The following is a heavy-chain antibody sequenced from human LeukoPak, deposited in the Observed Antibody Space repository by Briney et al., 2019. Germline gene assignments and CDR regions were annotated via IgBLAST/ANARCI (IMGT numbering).Heavy chain of an antibody. J-gene: IGHJ5*02. V-gene: IGHV3-48*03. D-gene: IGHD1-26*01. Sequence: GGSLRLSCAASGFTFSSYWMNWVRQAPGKGLEWVSYISSSGSTIYYADSVKGRFTISRDNAKNSLYLQMNSLRAEDTAVYYCARGLYSGSPNWFDPWGQGTLVTVSS. CDR1: GFTFSSYW. CDR3: ARGLYSGSPNWFDP. CDR2: ISSSGSTI.